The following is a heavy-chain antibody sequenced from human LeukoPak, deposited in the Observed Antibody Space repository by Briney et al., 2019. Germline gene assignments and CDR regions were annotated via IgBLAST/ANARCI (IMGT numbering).Heavy chain of an antibody. CDR1: GGTFSSYA. D-gene: IGHD2-15*01. V-gene: IGHV1-69*13. Sequence: ASVKVSCKASGGTFSSYAISWVRQAPGQGLEWMGGIIPIFGTANYAQKFQGRVTITADESTSTAYMELSSLRSEDTAVYYCATLHKGHCSGGSCHDWFDPWGQGTLVTVSS. CDR2: IIPIFGTA. J-gene: IGHJ5*02. CDR3: ATLHKGHCSGGSCHDWFDP.